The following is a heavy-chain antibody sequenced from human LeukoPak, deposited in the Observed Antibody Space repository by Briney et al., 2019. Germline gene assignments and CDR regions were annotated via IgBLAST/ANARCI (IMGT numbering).Heavy chain of an antibody. D-gene: IGHD5-18*01. CDR1: GFTFSDFY. V-gene: IGHV3-11*01. CDR2: MSSGGTTL. J-gene: IGHJ4*02. Sequence: KPGGSLRLSCAASGFTFSDFYMSWVRRVPGKGLQWVSYMSSGGTTLAYADSVQGRFTISRDNANNSLSLQMHSLRGDDTAIYYCARVKYSYGYAIDYWGQGIRVTVSS. CDR3: ARVKYSYGYAIDY.